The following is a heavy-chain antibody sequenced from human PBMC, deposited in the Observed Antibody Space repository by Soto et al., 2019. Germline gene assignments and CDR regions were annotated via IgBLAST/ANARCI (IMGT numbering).Heavy chain of an antibody. CDR3: AKAKGLSDWNYVKDY. Sequence: QVQLVESGGGVVQPGRSLRLSCAASGFTFSSYGMHWVRQAPGKGLEWVAVISYDGSNKYYADSVKGRFTISRDNSKKTLYLQMNSLRAEDTAVYYCAKAKGLSDWNYVKDYWGQGTLVTVSS. CDR1: GFTFSSYG. V-gene: IGHV3-30*18. D-gene: IGHD1-7*01. CDR2: ISYDGSNK. J-gene: IGHJ4*02.